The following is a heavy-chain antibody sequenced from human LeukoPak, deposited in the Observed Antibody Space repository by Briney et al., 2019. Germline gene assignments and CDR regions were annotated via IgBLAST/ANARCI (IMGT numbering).Heavy chain of an antibody. D-gene: IGHD3-16*01. J-gene: IGHJ4*02. V-gene: IGHV4-39*02. CDR1: GGSISSSSYY. CDR2: IYYSGST. Sequence: SETLSLTCTVSGGSISSSSYYWGWIRQPPGKGLEWIGSIYYSGSTYYNPSLKSRVTISVDTSKNQFSLKVRSVTAADTAVYYCARERGFDYWGQGTLVTVSS. CDR3: ARERGFDY.